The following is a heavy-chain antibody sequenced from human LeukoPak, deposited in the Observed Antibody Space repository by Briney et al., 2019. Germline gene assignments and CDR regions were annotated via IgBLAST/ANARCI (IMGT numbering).Heavy chain of an antibody. CDR2: IKQDGSEK. CDR3: AVLGITMIGGV. D-gene: IGHD3-10*02. J-gene: IGHJ6*04. V-gene: IGHV3-7*01. Sequence: GGSLRLSCAASGFTFSSYWMSWVRQAPGKGLEWVANIKQDGSEKYYEDSVKGRFTISRDNAKNSLYLQMNSLRAQDTAVYYCAVLGITMIGGVWGKGTTDTISS. CDR1: GFTFSSYW.